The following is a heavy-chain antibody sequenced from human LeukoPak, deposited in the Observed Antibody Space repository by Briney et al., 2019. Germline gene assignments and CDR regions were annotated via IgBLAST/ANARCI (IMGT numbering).Heavy chain of an antibody. D-gene: IGHD5-18*01. CDR3: ARLALDTSMVTDY. CDR1: GFTFSSYS. Sequence: GGSLRLSCAASGFTFSSYSMTWVRQAPGKGLEWVSSISSSSGYIYYADLLKDRFTISRDNAKNSLYLQMNSLRAEDTAVYYCARLALDTSMVTDYWGQGTLVTVSS. J-gene: IGHJ4*02. CDR2: ISSSSGYI. V-gene: IGHV3-21*01.